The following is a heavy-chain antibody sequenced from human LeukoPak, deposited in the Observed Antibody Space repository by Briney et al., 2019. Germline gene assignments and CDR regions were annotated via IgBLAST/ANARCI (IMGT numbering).Heavy chain of an antibody. D-gene: IGHD5-12*01. V-gene: IGHV3-23*01. CDR1: GFTFSTHA. Sequence: PGGSLRLSCAASGFTFSTHAMTWVRQAPGKGLEWVALISGGDDTTYYADSVKGRFTISRDNSRKTLYMQMNSLGAEDTAVYYCVKVFDTSGYDPFDYWGQGTLVTVSS. J-gene: IGHJ4*02. CDR2: ISGGDDTT. CDR3: VKVFDTSGYDPFDY.